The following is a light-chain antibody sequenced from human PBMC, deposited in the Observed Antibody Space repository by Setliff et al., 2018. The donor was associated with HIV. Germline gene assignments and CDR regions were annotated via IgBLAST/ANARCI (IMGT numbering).Light chain of an antibody. CDR3: SSYTSSSTPYV. V-gene: IGLV2-18*02. J-gene: IGLJ1*01. CDR2: DVS. CDR1: SSDVGGYNR. Sequence: QSALTQPPSVSGSPGQSVTISCTGTSSDVGGYNRVSWYQQPPGTAPKLMIYDVSSRPSGVPDRFSGSKSGYTASLTISGLQAEDEADYYCSSYTSSSTPYVFGTGTKVPS.